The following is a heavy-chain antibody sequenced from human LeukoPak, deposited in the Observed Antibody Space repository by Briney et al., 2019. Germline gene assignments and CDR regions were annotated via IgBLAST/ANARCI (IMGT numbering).Heavy chain of an antibody. CDR2: IYPGDSDT. D-gene: IGHD2-2*01. CDR1: GYSFTSYW. CDR3: ARQQGVGYCSSTSCEFDY. J-gene: IGHJ4*02. V-gene: IGHV5-51*01. Sequence: RPGESLKISCKGSGYSFTSYWIGWVRQMPGKGLEWMGIIYPGDSDTRYSPSFQGQFTISADKSIRTAYLQWRSLKASDTVMYYCARQQGVGYCSSTSCEFDYWGQGTVVTVSS.